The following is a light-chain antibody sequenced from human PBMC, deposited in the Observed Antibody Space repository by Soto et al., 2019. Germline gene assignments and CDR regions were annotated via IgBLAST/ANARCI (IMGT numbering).Light chain of an antibody. CDR3: QQYNSYSQT. CDR1: QTISNW. Sequence: IQMTQSPSTLSASVGDRVTITCRASQTISNWLAWYQQKPGKAPKLLIYKASTLESGVPSRFSGSGSGTESTLTISSLQPEDFATYYCQQYNSYSQTFGQGTKVEIK. V-gene: IGKV1-5*03. J-gene: IGKJ1*01. CDR2: KAS.